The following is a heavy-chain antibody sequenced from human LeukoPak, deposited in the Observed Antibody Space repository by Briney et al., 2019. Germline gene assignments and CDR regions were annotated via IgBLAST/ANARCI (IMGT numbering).Heavy chain of an antibody. CDR3: ARVRGYCSGTSCYGGSDYYYAMDV. J-gene: IGHJ6*02. CDR1: GYTFTGYY. CDR2: INPNGGGT. D-gene: IGHD2-2*01. V-gene: IGHV1-2*02. Sequence: ASVKVSSKASGYTFTGYYMHWVRQAPGQGLERMGWINPNGGGTNYTQSFQGRVTMTRDTSVRTAYMELSRLRSDDTAVYYCARVRGYCSGTSCYGGSDYYYAMDVWDQGTTVTVSS.